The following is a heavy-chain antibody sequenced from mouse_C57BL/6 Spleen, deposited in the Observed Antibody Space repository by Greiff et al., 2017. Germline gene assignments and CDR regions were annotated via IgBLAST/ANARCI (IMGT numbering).Heavy chain of an antibody. Sequence: VQRVESGAELVRPGTSVKVSCKASGYAFTNYLIEWVKQRPGQGLEWIGVINPGSGGTNYNEKFKGKATLTADKSSSTAYMQLSSLTSEDSAVYFCARRATTAKGYFDYWGQGTTLTVSS. CDR1: GYAFTNYL. D-gene: IGHD1-2*01. CDR2: INPGSGGT. V-gene: IGHV1-54*01. J-gene: IGHJ2*01. CDR3: ARRATTAKGYFDY.